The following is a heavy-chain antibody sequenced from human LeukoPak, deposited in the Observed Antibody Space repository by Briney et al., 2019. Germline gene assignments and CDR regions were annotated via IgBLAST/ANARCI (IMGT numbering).Heavy chain of an antibody. D-gene: IGHD6-19*01. Sequence: VGSLRVSCAASGFTFISNYISWVRQAPGQGLEWVSVIYSGGSTYYADSMKGRCTIYRENYKNKLYLQMHSLRAEDKAVYYCARDGYSSGWLLYMDVWGKGTKVTVSS. J-gene: IGHJ6*03. V-gene: IGHV3-53*01. CDR3: ARDGYSSGWLLYMDV. CDR1: GFTFISNY. CDR2: IYSGGST.